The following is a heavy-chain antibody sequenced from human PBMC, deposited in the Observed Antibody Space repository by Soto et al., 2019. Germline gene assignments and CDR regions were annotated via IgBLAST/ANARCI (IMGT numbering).Heavy chain of an antibody. Sequence: QVQLVQSGAEVKDPGASVKVSCRPSGYTFTANYIHWVRQAPGQGLEWMGWMSTGSGGTRFAEKFQGRVTLTRDTSISTAYMELTTLTLDDTAVYYCARGFGSSWFDYWGQGTLVAVSS. D-gene: IGHD3-10*01. J-gene: IGHJ4*02. CDR1: GYTFTANY. CDR3: ARGFGSSWFDY. V-gene: IGHV1-2*02. CDR2: MSTGSGGT.